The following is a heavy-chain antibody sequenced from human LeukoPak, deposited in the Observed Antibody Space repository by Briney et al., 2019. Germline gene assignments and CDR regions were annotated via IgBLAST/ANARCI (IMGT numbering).Heavy chain of an antibody. V-gene: IGHV3-23*01. CDR1: GFIFSSYA. J-gene: IGHJ4*02. CDR2: ISFIGDST. Sequence: GGSLRLSCAASGFIFSSYAMNWVRQAPGKGLECVSFISFIGDSTYYADTVKGRFTISSDSSKNTQYLQMNSLRAEDTDIYYCAKSVIVSDESNRKRGGDDGYWGQGTLVTVSP. D-gene: IGHD3-22*01. CDR3: AKSVIVSDESNRKRGGDDGY.